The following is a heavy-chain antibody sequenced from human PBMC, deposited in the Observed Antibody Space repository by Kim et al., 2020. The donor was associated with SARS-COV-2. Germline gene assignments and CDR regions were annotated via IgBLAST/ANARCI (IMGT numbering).Heavy chain of an antibody. V-gene: IGHV7-4-1*02. CDR1: GYTFISYA. D-gene: IGHD6-19*01. CDR2: INTNTGNP. J-gene: IGHJ5*02. CDR3: ARAPRGAVAVNWFDP. Sequence: ASVKVSCKASGYTFISYAMNWVRQAPGQGLEWMGWINTNTGNPTYAQGFTGRFVFSLDTSVSTAYLQISSLKAEDTAVYYCARAPRGAVAVNWFDPWGQGTLVTISS.